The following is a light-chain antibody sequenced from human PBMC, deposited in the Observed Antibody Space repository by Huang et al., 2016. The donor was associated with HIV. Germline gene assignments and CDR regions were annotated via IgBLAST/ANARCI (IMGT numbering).Light chain of an antibody. Sequence: EVGMTQSPVTLSVSPGERATLSCRASQGINSNLAWYQQKPGQAPRLLIYGASTRATGVPARFSGSGSGTEFSLTINSLQSEDYAVYYCQQYNNWPPLTFGGGTKVEMK. CDR1: QGINSN. V-gene: IGKV3-15*01. CDR2: GAS. J-gene: IGKJ4*01. CDR3: QQYNNWPPLT.